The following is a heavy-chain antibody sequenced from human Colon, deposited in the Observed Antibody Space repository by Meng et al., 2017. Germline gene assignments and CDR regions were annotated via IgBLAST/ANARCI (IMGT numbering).Heavy chain of an antibody. V-gene: IGHV3-7*01. CDR2: IKEDGSVK. D-gene: IGHD6-6*01. Sequence: GGSLRLSCAASGFTFSSYWMSWVRQAPGKGLECVANIKEDGSVKYYVDSVKGRFTISRDNAKNSLCLQMNRLRAEDTAVYFCANTTRRSSNSWGQGTLVTVSS. CDR1: GFTFSSYW. J-gene: IGHJ4*02. CDR3: ANTTRRSSNS.